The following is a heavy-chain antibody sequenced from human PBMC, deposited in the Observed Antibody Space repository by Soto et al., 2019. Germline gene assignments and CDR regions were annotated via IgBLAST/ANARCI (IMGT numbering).Heavy chain of an antibody. J-gene: IGHJ5*02. Sequence: SETLSLTCTVSGGSISGSSYYWGWIRQPPGKGLEWIGNIYLSGTTYYNPSLKSRVTISYDTSKNQFSLNLRSVTAADTAVYYCARPLRYRCGPSNWFDPWGHCTLVTISS. CDR3: ARPLRYRCGPSNWFDP. CDR2: IYLSGTT. V-gene: IGHV4-39*01. D-gene: IGHD2-21*01. CDR1: GGSISGSSYY.